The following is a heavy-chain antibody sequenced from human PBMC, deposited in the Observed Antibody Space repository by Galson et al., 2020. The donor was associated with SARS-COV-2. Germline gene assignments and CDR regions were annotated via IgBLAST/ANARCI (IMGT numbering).Heavy chain of an antibody. Sequence: SETLSLTCTVSGYSVSTTNYWGWVRQPPGRGLEWIGSVYPSGTTYYTPSPKSRVTISVDTSKNQFSLRLDSVTAADTALYYCARQGVNMIVLVTVPGWYFDLWGRGTLVTVSS. J-gene: IGHJ2*01. CDR2: VYPSGTT. V-gene: IGHV4-38-2*02. CDR3: ARQGVNMIVLVTVPGWYFDL. CDR1: GYSVSTTNY. D-gene: IGHD3-22*01.